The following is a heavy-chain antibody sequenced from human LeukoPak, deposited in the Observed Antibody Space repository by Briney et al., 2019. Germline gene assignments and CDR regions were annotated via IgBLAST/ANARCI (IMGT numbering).Heavy chain of an antibody. CDR2: IVVGSGNT. Sequence: SVKVSCKASGFTFTSSATQWVRQARGQRLEWIGWIVVGSGNTNYAQKFQERVTITRDMSTSTAYMELSSLRSEDTAVYYCAAGSSWDQFFDYWGQGTLVTVSS. D-gene: IGHD6-13*01. CDR3: AAGSSWDQFFDY. J-gene: IGHJ4*02. CDR1: GFTFTSSA. V-gene: IGHV1-58*02.